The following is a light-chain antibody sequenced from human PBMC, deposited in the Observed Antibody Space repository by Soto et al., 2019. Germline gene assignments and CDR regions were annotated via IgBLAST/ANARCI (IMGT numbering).Light chain of an antibody. CDR1: QSVSSSY. V-gene: IGKV3-20*01. J-gene: IGKJ1*01. CDR2: GAS. CDR3: QQYGSLPQT. Sequence: EIVLTQSPGTLSLSPGERATLSCRASQSVSSSYLAWYQQKPGQAPRLLMYGASRRATGIPDRFSGSGSGTDFTLTNSRLEPEDFAVYYCQQYGSLPQTFGQGTKVEIK.